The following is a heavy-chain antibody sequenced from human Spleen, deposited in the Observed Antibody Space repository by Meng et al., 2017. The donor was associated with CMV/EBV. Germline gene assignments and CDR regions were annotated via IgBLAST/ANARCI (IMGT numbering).Heavy chain of an antibody. CDR3: ARHNGGTYRFDC. D-gene: IGHD1-26*01. Sequence: QVQLQQSGPGLVKPSQTLPLTGVISGDSVSSNSVAWAWIRQSPSRGLEWLGRTYYRSKWYNDYAMFVKSRITISQDTSKNQFSLQLNSVTPEDTAVYYCARHNGGTYRFDCWGQGTLVTVSS. CDR2: TYYRSKWYN. J-gene: IGHJ4*02. V-gene: IGHV6-1*01. CDR1: GDSVSSNSVA.